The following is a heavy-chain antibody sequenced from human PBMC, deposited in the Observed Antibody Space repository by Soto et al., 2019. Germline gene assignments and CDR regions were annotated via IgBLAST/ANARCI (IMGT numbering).Heavy chain of an antibody. V-gene: IGHV3-23*01. CDR2: ISGSGGST. CDR1: GFTFSSYA. Sequence: GGSLRLSCAASGFTFSSYAMSWVRQAPGKGLEWVSAISGSGGSTYYADSVKGRFTISRDNSKNTLYLQMNSLRAEDTAVYYCAKDIWVATILPPTDAFDIWGQGTMVTVSS. D-gene: IGHD5-12*01. CDR3: AKDIWVATILPPTDAFDI. J-gene: IGHJ3*02.